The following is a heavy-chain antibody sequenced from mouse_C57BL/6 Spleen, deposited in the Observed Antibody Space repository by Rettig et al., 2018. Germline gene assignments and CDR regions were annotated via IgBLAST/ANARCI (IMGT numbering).Heavy chain of an antibody. J-gene: IGHJ3*01. CDR2: IDPSDSYT. CDR1: GYTFTNYW. CDR3: APYYGGSIAY. D-gene: IGHD1-1*01. Sequence: QVQLQQPGAELVRPGTSVKLSCKASGYTFTNYWMHWVKQRPGQGLEWIGVIDPSDSYTNYNQKFKGKATLTVDTSFSIAYMQLSSLTSEDSAVYYCAPYYGGSIAYWGQGTLVTVSA. V-gene: IGHV1-59*01.